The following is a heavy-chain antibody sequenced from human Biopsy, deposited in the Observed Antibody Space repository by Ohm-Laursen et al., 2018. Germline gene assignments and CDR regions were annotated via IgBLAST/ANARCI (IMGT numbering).Heavy chain of an antibody. J-gene: IGHJ4*02. D-gene: IGHD2-8*01. CDR2: ISAYIGNT. Sequence: GASAKISRKASGYTFTSYGISWGRQAPGQGLEWMGWISAYIGNTNYAQKLQGRVTMTTDTSTSTAYMELRSLRSDETAVYYCAKCMTGGSNYYFHHCGQGTLVTVSS. CDR1: GYTFTSYG. V-gene: IGHV1-18*01. CDR3: AKCMTGGSNYYFHH.